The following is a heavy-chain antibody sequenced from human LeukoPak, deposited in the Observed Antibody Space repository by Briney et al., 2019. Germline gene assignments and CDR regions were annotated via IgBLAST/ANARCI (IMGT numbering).Heavy chain of an antibody. CDR2: VSSSGST. J-gene: IGHJ4*02. CDR3: ATYGSGSYPSVGY. Sequence: SETLSLTCTVSGGSISSGTYHWSWIRQPAGKGLEWIGRVSSSGSTNYNPSLRSRVTISIDTSKNQFSLKLSSVTAADTAVYYCATYGSGSYPSVGYWGQGTLVTVSS. V-gene: IGHV4-61*02. D-gene: IGHD3-10*01. CDR1: GGSISSGTYH.